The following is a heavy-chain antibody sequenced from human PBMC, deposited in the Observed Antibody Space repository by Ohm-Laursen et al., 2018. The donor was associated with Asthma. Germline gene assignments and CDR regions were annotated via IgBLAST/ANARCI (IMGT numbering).Heavy chain of an antibody. CDR3: ATRDISYYYDSSGIMLN. Sequence: SLRLSCTASGFTFSDYYMSWIRQAPGKGLEWVSYISSSGSTIDYADSVKGRFTISRDNAKNSLYLQMNSLRAEDTAVYYCATRDISYYYDSSGIMLNWGQGTLVTVSS. CDR1: GFTFSDYY. J-gene: IGHJ4*02. D-gene: IGHD3-22*01. V-gene: IGHV3-11*01. CDR2: ISSSGSTI.